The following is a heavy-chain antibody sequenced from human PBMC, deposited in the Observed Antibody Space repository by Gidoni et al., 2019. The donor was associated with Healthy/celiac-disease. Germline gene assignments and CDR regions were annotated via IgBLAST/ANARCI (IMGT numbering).Heavy chain of an antibody. J-gene: IGHJ5*02. Sequence: EVQLLESGGGLVQPGGSLRLSCAASGFPFSSYAMSWVRQAPGKGLEWVSAISGSGGSTYYADSVKGRFTISRDNSKNTLYLQMNSLRAEDTAVYYCAKSPYSSGWSYNWFDPWGQGTLVTVSS. CDR3: AKSPYSSGWSYNWFDP. CDR1: GFPFSSYA. CDR2: ISGSGGST. V-gene: IGHV3-23*01. D-gene: IGHD6-19*01.